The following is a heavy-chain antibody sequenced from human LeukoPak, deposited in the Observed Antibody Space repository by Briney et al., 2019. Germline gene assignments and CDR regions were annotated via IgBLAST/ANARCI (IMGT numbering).Heavy chain of an antibody. CDR3: AKPVTGSIFDY. V-gene: IGHV3-23*01. D-gene: IGHD6-19*01. Sequence: GGSLRLSCTASGFSFTDFDMNWLRQAPGKGLEWVSHTTHSGITTHYADSVKGRFTISRDNSKSTLYLQMNSLRAEDTAVYYCAKPVTGSIFDYWGRGTLVTVSS. CDR1: GFSFTDFD. J-gene: IGHJ4*02. CDR2: TTHSGITT.